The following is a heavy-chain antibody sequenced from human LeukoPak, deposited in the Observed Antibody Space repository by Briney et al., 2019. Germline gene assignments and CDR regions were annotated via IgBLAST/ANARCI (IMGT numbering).Heavy chain of an antibody. Sequence: GGSPRLSCAASGFTFSSYGMHWVRQAPGKGLEWVAVIWYDGSNKYYADSVKGRFTISRDNSKNTLYLQMNSLRAEDTAVYYCARPQYYYGSGSPIDYWGQGTLVTVSS. CDR1: GFTFSSYG. V-gene: IGHV3-33*01. D-gene: IGHD3-10*01. J-gene: IGHJ4*02. CDR3: ARPQYYYGSGSPIDY. CDR2: IWYDGSNK.